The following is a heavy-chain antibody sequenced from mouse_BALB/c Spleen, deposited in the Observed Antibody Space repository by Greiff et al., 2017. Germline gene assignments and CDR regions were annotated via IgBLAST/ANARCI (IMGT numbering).Heavy chain of an antibody. Sequence: EVQVVESGGGLVQPGGSLKLSCAASGFTFSSYTMSWVRQTPEKRLEWVAYISNGGGSTYYPDTVKGRFTISRDNAKNTLYLQMSSLKSEDTAMYYCASETFAYWGQGTLVTVSA. J-gene: IGHJ3*01. V-gene: IGHV5-12-2*01. CDR3: ASETFAY. CDR1: GFTFSSYT. CDR2: ISNGGGST.